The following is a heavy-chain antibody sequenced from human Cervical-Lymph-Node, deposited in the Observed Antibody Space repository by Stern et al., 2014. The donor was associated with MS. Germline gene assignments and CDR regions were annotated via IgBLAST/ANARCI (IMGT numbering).Heavy chain of an antibody. V-gene: IGHV5-51*01. Sequence: EVQLVESGAEVKKPGASLKLSCKLSGYSFTIYYIAWVRQMPGKGLEWMGVIYPYDSDTTCSPSFQGQVTISADKSITTAYLQWSSLRASDPAMYYCARHVQGFDYWGQGTLVTVSS. CDR3: ARHVQGFDY. J-gene: IGHJ4*02. CDR1: GYSFTIYY. CDR2: IYPYDSDT.